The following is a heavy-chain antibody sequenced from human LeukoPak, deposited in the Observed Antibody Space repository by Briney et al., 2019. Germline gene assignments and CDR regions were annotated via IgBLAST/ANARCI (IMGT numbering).Heavy chain of an antibody. D-gene: IGHD3-10*01. CDR1: GYTLTELS. Sequence: ASVKVSCKVSGYTLTELSMHWVRQAPGKGLEWMGGFDPEDGETIYAQKFQGRVTMTEDTSTGTAYMELSSLRSEDTAVYYCATVYVYYGSGSYSAFDIWGQGTMVTVSS. CDR2: FDPEDGET. J-gene: IGHJ3*02. V-gene: IGHV1-24*01. CDR3: ATVYVYYGSGSYSAFDI.